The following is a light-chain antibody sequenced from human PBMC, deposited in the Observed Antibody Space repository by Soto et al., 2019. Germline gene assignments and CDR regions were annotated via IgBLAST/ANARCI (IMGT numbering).Light chain of an antibody. CDR1: SSDVGGYKF. CDR2: EVS. J-gene: IGLJ2*01. CDR3: SSYTRSSSVV. V-gene: IGLV2-14*01. Sequence: QSALTQPASVSGSPGQSITISCTGTSSDVGGYKFVSWYQQYPGKAPKLIIYEVSNRPSGVSNRFSGSKSGNMASLTISGLQAEDEADYYCSSYTRSSSVVFGGGTKLTVL.